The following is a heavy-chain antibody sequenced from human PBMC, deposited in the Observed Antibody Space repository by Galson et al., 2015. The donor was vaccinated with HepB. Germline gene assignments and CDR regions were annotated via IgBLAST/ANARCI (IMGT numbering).Heavy chain of an antibody. CDR1: GYTFTSYG. D-gene: IGHD3-10*01. Sequence: SVKVSCKASGYTFTSYGISWVRQAPGQGLEWMGWISAYNGNTNYAQKLQGRVTMTTDTSTSTAYMELRSLRSDDTAVYYCARVQGVRGVIITSAFDIWGQGTMVTVSS. J-gene: IGHJ3*02. V-gene: IGHV1-18*04. CDR3: ARVQGVRGVIITSAFDI. CDR2: ISAYNGNT.